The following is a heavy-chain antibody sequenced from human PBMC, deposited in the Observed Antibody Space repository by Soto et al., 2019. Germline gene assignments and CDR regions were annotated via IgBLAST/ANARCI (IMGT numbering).Heavy chain of an antibody. D-gene: IGHD2-15*01. J-gene: IGHJ3*01. Sequence: GGSLRLSCAASGFTVSSNYMSWVRQAPGEWLEWVSVIYSGGSTYYADSVKGRFTISRDNSKNTLYLQMNSLRAEDTAVCYCARDLSDRILLSHTIWPCAFDVWGQGXMVTVSS. CDR1: GFTVSSNY. CDR3: ARDLSDRILLSHTIWPCAFDV. CDR2: IYSGGST. V-gene: IGHV3-53*01.